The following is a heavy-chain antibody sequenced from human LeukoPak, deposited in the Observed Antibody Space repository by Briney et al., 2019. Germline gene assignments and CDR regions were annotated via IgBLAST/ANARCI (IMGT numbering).Heavy chain of an antibody. CDR3: ARSFGGSLAIAY. Sequence: PGGSLRLSCAASGFTFSGYSMSWVRQAPGKGLEWVSYSSGDGSTIYYADSVKGRFTISRDNAKNSLSLQMNSLRDEDTAVYYCARSFGGSLAIAYWGQGTLATVSS. J-gene: IGHJ4*02. CDR1: GFTFSGYS. D-gene: IGHD3-16*01. CDR2: SSGDGSTI. V-gene: IGHV3-48*02.